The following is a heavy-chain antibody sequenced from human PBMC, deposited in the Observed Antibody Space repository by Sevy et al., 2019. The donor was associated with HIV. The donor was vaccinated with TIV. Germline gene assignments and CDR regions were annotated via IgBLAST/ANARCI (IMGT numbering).Heavy chain of an antibody. D-gene: IGHD6-13*01. CDR3: ERGIAAGVDY. J-gene: IGHJ4*02. CDR1: GYTFTALD. Sequence: ASVKVSCKASGYTFTALDINWVRQATGQGLEWMGWMNPNTGQTDYSQRFQGRVTMTRDTSISTAYMELHSLRSDDTAIYYCERGIAAGVDYWGQGTQVTVSS. V-gene: IGHV1-8*01. CDR2: MNPNTGQT.